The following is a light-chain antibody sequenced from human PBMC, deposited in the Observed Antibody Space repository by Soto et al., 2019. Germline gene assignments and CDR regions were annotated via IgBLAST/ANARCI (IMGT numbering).Light chain of an antibody. CDR3: NSYAGSNKKV. V-gene: IGLV2-8*01. Sequence: QSALTQPPSASGSPGQSVTIFCTGTSSDVGGYNYVSWYQQHPGKAPKLMIYEVSKRPSGVPDRFSGSKSGNTASLTVSGLQAEDEADYYCNSYAGSNKKVFGGGTKLTVL. CDR2: EVS. J-gene: IGLJ2*01. CDR1: SSDVGGYNY.